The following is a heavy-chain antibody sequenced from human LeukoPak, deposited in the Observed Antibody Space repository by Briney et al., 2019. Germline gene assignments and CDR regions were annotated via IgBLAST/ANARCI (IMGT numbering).Heavy chain of an antibody. CDR1: GGSISSNY. J-gene: IGHJ4*02. CDR2: IYYSGYT. V-gene: IGHV4-59*08. D-gene: IGHD1-14*01. CDR3: ARLTSLTHFDY. Sequence: SETLSLTCTVSGGSISSNYWSWVRQPPGKGLEWIGFIYYSGYTNYNPSLKSRVTISVDTSKNQFSLKLSSVTAADTAVYYCARLTSLTHFDYWGQGTLVPVSS.